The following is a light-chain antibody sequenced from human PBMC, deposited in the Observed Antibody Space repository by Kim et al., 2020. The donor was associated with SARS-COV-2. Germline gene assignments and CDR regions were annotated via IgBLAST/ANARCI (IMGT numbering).Light chain of an antibody. J-gene: IGLJ1*01. Sequence: QSVTISVTGTSRDVGNSKYVSWYQQHPGKAPNLLIFRVTERPSGVPDLFSGSKSGNTASLTISGLQAEDGADYFCCSTAGVHTYVFGTGTKVTVL. V-gene: IGLV2-11*03. CDR1: SRDVGNSKY. CDR2: RVT. CDR3: CSTAGVHTYV.